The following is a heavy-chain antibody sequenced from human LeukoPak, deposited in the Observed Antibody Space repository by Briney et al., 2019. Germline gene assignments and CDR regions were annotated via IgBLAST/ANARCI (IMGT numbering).Heavy chain of an antibody. Sequence: SETLSLTCTVSGGSISSYYWSWIRQPPGKGLEWIGYIYYSGSTNYNPSLKSRVTISVDTSKNQFSLKLSSVTAADTAVYYCARVSYYDYVWGSWDFDYWGQGTLVTVSS. CDR2: IYYSGST. D-gene: IGHD3-16*01. CDR1: GGSISSYY. V-gene: IGHV4-59*01. J-gene: IGHJ4*02. CDR3: ARVSYYDYVWGSWDFDY.